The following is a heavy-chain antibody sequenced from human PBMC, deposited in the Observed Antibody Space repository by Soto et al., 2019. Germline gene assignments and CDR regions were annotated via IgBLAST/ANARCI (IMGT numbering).Heavy chain of an antibody. V-gene: IGHV4-59*01. Sequence: QVQLQESGPGLVKPSETLSLTCTVSLGSITGYYWSWIRQSPGKGLEWIGCSYYTGATNYNPSLKGRVTISVVTSKNQFSLTLSSATAADTAVYYCARERTPRTGFDYWGQGTLVTVSS. CDR2: SYYTGAT. D-gene: IGHD7-27*01. J-gene: IGHJ4*02. CDR3: ARERTPRTGFDY. CDR1: LGSITGYY.